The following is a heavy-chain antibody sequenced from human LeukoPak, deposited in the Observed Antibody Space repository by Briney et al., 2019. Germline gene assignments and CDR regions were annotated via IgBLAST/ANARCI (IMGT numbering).Heavy chain of an antibody. V-gene: IGHV3-64*01. CDR3: ARALIAARPDSLFDY. Sequence: PGGSLRLSCAASGFTFSSYAMHWVRQAPGKGLEYVSTISDNGGSTFYANSVKGRFTISRDNPKNTLYLQMGSLRPEDMAVYYCARALIAARPDSLFDYWGQGTLVTVSS. CDR2: ISDNGGST. CDR1: GFTFSSYA. D-gene: IGHD6-6*01. J-gene: IGHJ4*02.